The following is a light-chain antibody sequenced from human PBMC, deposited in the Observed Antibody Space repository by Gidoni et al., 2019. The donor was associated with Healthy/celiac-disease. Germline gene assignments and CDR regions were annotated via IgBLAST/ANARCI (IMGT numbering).Light chain of an antibody. Sequence: EIVLPPDPATLSLSPGERATLSCRASQRVSSYLAWYQQKPGQAPRLLIYDASNRATGIPARFSGSGSGTDFTLTISSLEPEDFAVYYCQQRSNWPRATFGQGTKLEIK. CDR1: QRVSSY. V-gene: IGKV3-11*01. J-gene: IGKJ2*01. CDR2: DAS. CDR3: QQRSNWPRAT.